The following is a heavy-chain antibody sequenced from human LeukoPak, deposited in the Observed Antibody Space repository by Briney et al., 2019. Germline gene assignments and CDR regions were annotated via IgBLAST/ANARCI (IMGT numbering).Heavy chain of an antibody. CDR1: GGSFSGHF. V-gene: IGHV4-34*01. CDR3: AREYTTSSTAFDI. D-gene: IGHD6-6*01. CDR2: INHGGYT. J-gene: IGHJ3*02. Sequence: SETLSLTCAVYGGSFSGHFWSWIRQPPGRGLEWIGEINHGGYTNYNPSLKSRVTISVDTSKKWLSLKLTSVTAVDTAIYYCAREYTTSSTAFDIWGQGTTVTVSS.